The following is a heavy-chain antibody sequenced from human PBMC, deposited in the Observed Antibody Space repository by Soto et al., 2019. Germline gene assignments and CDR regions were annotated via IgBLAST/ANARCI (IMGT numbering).Heavy chain of an antibody. CDR1: GFTFSSYA. CDR2: ISGSGGNT. V-gene: IGHV3-23*01. J-gene: IGHJ6*03. Sequence: EVQLLESGGGLVQPGGSLGLSCAASGFTFSSYAMSWVRQAPGKGLEWVSAISGSGGNTYYADSVKGRFTISRDNSKNTLYLQMNSLRAEDTAVYYCAKRLRSRGYMDVWGKGTTVTVSS. D-gene: IGHD2-2*01. CDR3: AKRLRSRGYMDV.